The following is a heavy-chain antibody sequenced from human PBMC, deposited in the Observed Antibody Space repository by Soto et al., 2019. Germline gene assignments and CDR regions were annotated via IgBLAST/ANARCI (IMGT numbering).Heavy chain of an antibody. D-gene: IGHD3-3*01. V-gene: IGHV6-1*01. CDR3: AGGGSWDGFSTESAFDY. CDR2: TYHMSKWYN. Sequence: SQTLSLTCPISWASFSRSVAAWNCIRQSPSRGLEWLGRTYHMSKWYNDYAVSVKSRIIINADTSKNQFFLQLNSVTPEDTAVYYCAGGGSWDGFSTESAFDYWGQGSLVTVSS. CDR1: WASFSRSVAA. J-gene: IGHJ4*02.